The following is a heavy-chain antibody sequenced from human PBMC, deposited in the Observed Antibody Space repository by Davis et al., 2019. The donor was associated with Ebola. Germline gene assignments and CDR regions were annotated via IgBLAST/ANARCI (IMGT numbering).Heavy chain of an antibody. D-gene: IGHD3-22*01. V-gene: IGHV3-33*06. CDR3: AKNYDSSGYYLPYYYYGMDV. Sequence: GESLKISCAASGFTFSTYGMHWIRQAPGKGLEWVAVIWYDGSNKYYADSVKGRFTISRDNSKNTLYLQMNSLRAEDTAVYYCAKNYDSSGYYLPYYYYGMDVWGQGTTVTVSS. CDR1: GFTFSTYG. CDR2: IWYDGSNK. J-gene: IGHJ6*02.